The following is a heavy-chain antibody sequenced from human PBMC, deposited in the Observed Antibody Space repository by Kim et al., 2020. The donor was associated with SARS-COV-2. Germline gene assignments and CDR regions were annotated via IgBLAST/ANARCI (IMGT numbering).Heavy chain of an antibody. CDR3: ARDQNPYYYDSSGYYVPGWNWFDP. CDR2: ISSSSSYI. V-gene: IGHV3-21*01. Sequence: GGSLRLSCAASGFTFSSYSMNWVRQAPGKGLEWVSSISSSSSYIYYADSVKGRFTISRDNAKNSLYLQMNSLRAEDTAVYYCARDQNPYYYDSSGYYVPGWNWFDPWGQGTLVTVSS. CDR1: GFTFSSYS. J-gene: IGHJ5*02. D-gene: IGHD3-22*01.